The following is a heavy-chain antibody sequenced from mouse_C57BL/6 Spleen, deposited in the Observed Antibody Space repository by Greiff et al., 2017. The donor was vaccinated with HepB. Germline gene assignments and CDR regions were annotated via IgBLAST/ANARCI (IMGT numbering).Heavy chain of an antibody. CDR2: IYPGDGDT. Sequence: VQGVESGAELVKPGASVKISCKASGYAFSSYWMNWVKQRPGKGLEWIGQIYPGDGDTNYNGKFKGKATLTADKSSSTAYMQLSSLTSEDSAVYFCASGGYYGSSLFAYWGQGTLVTVSA. CDR1: GYAFSSYW. D-gene: IGHD1-1*01. CDR3: ASGGYYGSSLFAY. J-gene: IGHJ3*01. V-gene: IGHV1-80*01.